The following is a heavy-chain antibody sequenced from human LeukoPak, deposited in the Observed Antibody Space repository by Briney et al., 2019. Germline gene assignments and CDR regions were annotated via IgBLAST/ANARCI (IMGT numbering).Heavy chain of an antibody. Sequence: PSETLSLTCTVSGGTIRSYYWSWIRQPPGKGLEWIGYIYHSGSTSYNPSLKSRVTISVDTSKNQFSLRLTSLTAADTAVYYCASRDSGGYGYFDLWGRGTLVTVSS. CDR1: GGTIRSYY. D-gene: IGHD6-19*01. CDR3: ASRDSGGYGYFDL. CDR2: IYHSGST. J-gene: IGHJ2*01. V-gene: IGHV4-59*01.